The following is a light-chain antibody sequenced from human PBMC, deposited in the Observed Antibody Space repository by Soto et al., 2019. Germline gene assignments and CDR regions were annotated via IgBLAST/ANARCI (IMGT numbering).Light chain of an antibody. CDR3: SSYTSSSTLV. J-gene: IGLJ2*01. CDR2: EVI. Sequence: QFALTQPASVSGSPGQSITISCTGTSSDVGGYNYVSWYQQHPGKAPKLMIYEVINRPSGVSNRFSGSKSGNTASLTISGLQAEDEADYYCSSYTSSSTLVFGGGTKLTVL. V-gene: IGLV2-14*01. CDR1: SSDVGGYNY.